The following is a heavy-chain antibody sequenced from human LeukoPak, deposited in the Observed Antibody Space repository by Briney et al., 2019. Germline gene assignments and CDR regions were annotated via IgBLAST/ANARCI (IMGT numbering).Heavy chain of an antibody. J-gene: IGHJ1*01. D-gene: IGHD3-22*01. CDR3: ARDDYDSSGYYIQH. CDR1: GYTFTSYA. V-gene: IGHV3-30-3*01. Sequence: SCKASGYTFTSYAMHWVRQAPGKGLEWVAVISYDGSNKYYADSVKGRFTISRDNSKNTLYLQMNSLRAEDTAVYYCARDDYDSSGYYIQHWGQGTLVTVSS. CDR2: ISYDGSNK.